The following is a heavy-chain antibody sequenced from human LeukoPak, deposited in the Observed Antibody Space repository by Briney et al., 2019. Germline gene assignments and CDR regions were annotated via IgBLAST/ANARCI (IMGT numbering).Heavy chain of an antibody. V-gene: IGHV1-24*01. D-gene: IGHD3-3*01. Sequence: GASVKVSCKVSGYSLTDLNIQWVPQAPGKGLECMGGFDPEQAKTVYAEKFQGRVTMTEDPSTDTAYMELSSLRSEDTAVYFCATRGGDFWSGYENWGQGTLVTVSS. J-gene: IGHJ4*02. CDR2: FDPEQAKT. CDR3: ATRGGDFWSGYEN. CDR1: GYSLTDLN.